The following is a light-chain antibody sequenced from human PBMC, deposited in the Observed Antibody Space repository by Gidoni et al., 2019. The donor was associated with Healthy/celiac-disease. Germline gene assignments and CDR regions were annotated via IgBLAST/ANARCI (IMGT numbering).Light chain of an antibody. V-gene: IGKV3-15*01. J-gene: IGKJ2*01. CDR1: QSVSSN. Sequence: VMTQSPATLSVSPGERATLSCRASQSVSSNLAWYQQKPVQAPRLLIYGATTRATGIPARFSVSGSGTEFTLTLSSLQSEDFAVYFCQQYNNWPPMYTFGQGTKLEIK. CDR3: QQYNNWPPMYT. CDR2: GAT.